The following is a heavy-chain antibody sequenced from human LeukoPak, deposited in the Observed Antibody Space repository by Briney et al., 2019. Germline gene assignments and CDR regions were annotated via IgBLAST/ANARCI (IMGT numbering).Heavy chain of an antibody. V-gene: IGHV3-30*04. Sequence: GRSLRLSCAASGFTFSSYAMHWVRQAPGKGLEWVPVISYDGSNKYYADSVKGRFTISRDNSKNTLYLQMNSLRAEDTAVYYCARASDYGGLDYWGQGTLVTVSS. CDR3: ARASDYGGLDY. CDR1: GFTFSSYA. J-gene: IGHJ4*02. CDR2: ISYDGSNK. D-gene: IGHD4-23*01.